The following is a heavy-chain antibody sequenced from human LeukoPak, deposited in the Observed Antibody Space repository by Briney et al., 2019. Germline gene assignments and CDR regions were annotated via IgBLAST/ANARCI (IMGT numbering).Heavy chain of an antibody. V-gene: IGHV3-23*01. J-gene: IGHJ6*02. D-gene: IGHD6-13*01. CDR3: AKAPPSSYYYYYGMDV. CDR1: GLTFSSYA. CDR2: ISGSGGST. Sequence: PGGSLTLFCAASGLTFSSYAMSWLRQAPGKGLEWVSAISGSGGSTYYADSVKGRFTISRDISKNTLYLQMNSQRAEDTAVYYCAKAPPSSYYYYYGMDVWGQGTTVTVSS.